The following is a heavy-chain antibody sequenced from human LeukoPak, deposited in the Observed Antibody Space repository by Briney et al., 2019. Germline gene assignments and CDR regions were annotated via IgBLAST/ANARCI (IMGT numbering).Heavy chain of an antibody. CDR2: INTYTGNP. V-gene: IGHV7-4-1*02. Sequence: ASVKVSCKASGYTFRNYAMNWVRQAPGQGLEWMGWINTYTGNPTYARGFTGRFVFSLDTSVSTAYLQISSLKAEDTAVYYCARETVAATNMGNYYYYYYMDVWGKGTTVTVSS. CDR1: GYTFRNYA. J-gene: IGHJ6*03. CDR3: ARETVAATNMGNYYYYYYMDV. D-gene: IGHD2-15*01.